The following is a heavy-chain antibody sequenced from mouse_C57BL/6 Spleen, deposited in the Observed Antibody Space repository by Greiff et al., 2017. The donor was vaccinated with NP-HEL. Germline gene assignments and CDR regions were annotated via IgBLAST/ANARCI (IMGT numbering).Heavy chain of an antibody. CDR2: IDPENGDT. CDR1: GFNIKDDY. CDR3: TGTGTDWYFDV. J-gene: IGHJ1*03. Sequence: VQLQQSGAELVRPGASVKLSCTASGFNIKDDYMHWVKQRPEQGLEWIGWIDPENGDTEYASKFQGKATITADTSSNTAYLQLSSLTSEDTAVYYCTGTGTDWYFDVWGTGTTVTVSS. V-gene: IGHV14-4*01. D-gene: IGHD4-1*01.